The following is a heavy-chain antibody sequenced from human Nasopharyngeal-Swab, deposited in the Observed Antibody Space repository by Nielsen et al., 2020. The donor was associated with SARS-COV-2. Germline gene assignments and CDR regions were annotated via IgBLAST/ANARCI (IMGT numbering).Heavy chain of an antibody. CDR3: ARDRDWAFDV. D-gene: IGHD2-21*01. J-gene: IGHJ3*01. CDR2: IRSSNGI. CDR1: GFIFSDYS. Sequence: GESLKISCAASGFIFSDYSMNWVRQAPGKGLEWISYIRSSNGIYYADSVKGRFTISRDHAKNSLYLQMSSLRVEDTAVYYCARDRDWAFDVWGQGAVVTVSS. V-gene: IGHV3-48*04.